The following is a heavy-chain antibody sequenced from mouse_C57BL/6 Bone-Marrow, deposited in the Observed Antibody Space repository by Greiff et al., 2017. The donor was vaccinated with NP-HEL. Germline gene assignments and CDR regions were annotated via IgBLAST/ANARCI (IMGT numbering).Heavy chain of an antibody. CDR2: INPSNGGT. Sequence: QVQLQQPGTELVKPGASVKLSCKASGYTFTSYWMHWVKQRPGQGLEWIGNINPSNGGTNYNEKFKSKATLTVDKSSSTAYMQRSSLTSEDSAVYYCARGEIYEGYYAGFGYAMDYWGQGTSVTVSS. J-gene: IGHJ4*01. CDR3: ARGEIYEGYYAGFGYAMDY. D-gene: IGHD2-3*01. CDR1: GYTFTSYW. V-gene: IGHV1-53*01.